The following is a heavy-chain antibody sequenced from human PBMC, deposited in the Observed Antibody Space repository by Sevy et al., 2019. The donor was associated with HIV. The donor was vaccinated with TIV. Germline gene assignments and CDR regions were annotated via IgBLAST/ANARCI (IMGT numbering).Heavy chain of an antibody. V-gene: IGHV3-7*03. Sequence: GGSLRLSCAASGFTFSSYWMSWVRQAPGKGLEWVANIKQDGSEKYYVDSVKGRFTISRDNAKNSLYLQMNSLRAEDTAVYYCASTRPPGYSSSWYRAEYFQHWGQGTLVTVSS. CDR3: ASTRPPGYSSSWYRAEYFQH. CDR1: GFTFSSYW. CDR2: IKQDGSEK. D-gene: IGHD6-13*01. J-gene: IGHJ1*01.